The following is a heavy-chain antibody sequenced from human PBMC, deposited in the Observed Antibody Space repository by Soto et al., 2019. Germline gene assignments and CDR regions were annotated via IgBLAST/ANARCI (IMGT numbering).Heavy chain of an antibody. D-gene: IGHD4-17*01. CDR2: IIPIFGTA. CDR1: GGTFSSYA. Sequence: QVPLVQSGAAVKKPGSSVQVSCKASGGTFSSYAIGWVRQAPGQGLEWMGGIIPIFGTANYAQKFQGRVTITADESTSTAYMELSSLRSEDTAVYYCARGEGVYAVTPKNGMDVWGQGTTVTVSS. V-gene: IGHV1-69*01. J-gene: IGHJ6*02. CDR3: ARGEGVYAVTPKNGMDV.